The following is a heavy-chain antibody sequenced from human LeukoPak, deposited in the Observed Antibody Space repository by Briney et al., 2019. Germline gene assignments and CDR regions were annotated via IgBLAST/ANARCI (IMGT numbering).Heavy chain of an antibody. Sequence: GGSLRLSCAASGFTFSSYDMHWVRQATGKGLEWVSAIGTAGDTYYPGSVKGRFTISRENAKNSLYLQVNSLRAGDTAVYYCARAGYPYGMDVWGQGTTVTVSS. CDR2: IGTAGDT. D-gene: IGHD6-13*01. V-gene: IGHV3-13*04. CDR3: ARAGYPYGMDV. J-gene: IGHJ6*02. CDR1: GFTFSSYD.